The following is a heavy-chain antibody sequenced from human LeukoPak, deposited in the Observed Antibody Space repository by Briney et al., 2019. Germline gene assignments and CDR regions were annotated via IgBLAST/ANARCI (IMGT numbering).Heavy chain of an antibody. CDR3: ARGSYYDFWSGYPH. Sequence: PSETLSLTCTVSDYYISSGHYWGWIRQPPGKGLEWIANIHHAGSTYYNPSLKSRVTISVDTSKNQFSLKLSSVTAADTAVYYCARGSYYDFWSGYPHWGQGTLVTVSS. D-gene: IGHD3-3*01. J-gene: IGHJ4*02. CDR2: IHHAGST. CDR1: DYYISSGHY. V-gene: IGHV4-38-2*02.